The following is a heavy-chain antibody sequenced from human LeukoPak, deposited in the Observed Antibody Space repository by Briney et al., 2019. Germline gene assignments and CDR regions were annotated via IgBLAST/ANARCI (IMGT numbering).Heavy chain of an antibody. V-gene: IGHV1-18*01. CDR2: ISAYNGNT. Sequence: ASVKVSCKASGYTFTSYGISWVRQAPGQGLEWMGWISAYNGNTNYAEKLQGRVTITRNTSISTAYMELSSLRSEDTAVYYCARGGEDDQTANDYWGQGTLVTVSS. CDR1: GYTFTSYG. CDR3: ARGGEDDQTANDY. D-gene: IGHD6-25*01. J-gene: IGHJ4*02.